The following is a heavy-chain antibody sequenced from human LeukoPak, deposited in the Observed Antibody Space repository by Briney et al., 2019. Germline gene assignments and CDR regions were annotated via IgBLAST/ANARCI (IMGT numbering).Heavy chain of an antibody. J-gene: IGHJ5*02. D-gene: IGHD6-13*01. CDR1: GFTVSSNY. Sequence: GSLRLSCAASGFTVSSNYMSWVRQAPGKGLEWIGSIYYSGSTYYNPSLKGRVTISVDTSKNQFSLKLSSVTAADTAVYYCARGFDGFFSSSRNNWFDPWGQGTLVTVSS. CDR2: IYYSGST. V-gene: IGHV4-39*07. CDR3: ARGFDGFFSSSRNNWFDP.